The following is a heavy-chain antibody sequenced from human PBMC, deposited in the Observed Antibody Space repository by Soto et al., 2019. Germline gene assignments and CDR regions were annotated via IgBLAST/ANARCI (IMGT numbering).Heavy chain of an antibody. Sequence: GGSLRLSCAASGFTFDDYAMHWVRQAPGKGLEWVSGISWNSGSIGYADSVKGRFTISRDNAKNSLYLQMNSLRAEDTALYYCAKDSSSSNYYYYMDVWGKGTTVTVSS. CDR1: GFTFDDYA. CDR2: ISWNSGSI. V-gene: IGHV3-9*01. J-gene: IGHJ6*03. CDR3: AKDSSSSNYYYYMDV. D-gene: IGHD6-6*01.